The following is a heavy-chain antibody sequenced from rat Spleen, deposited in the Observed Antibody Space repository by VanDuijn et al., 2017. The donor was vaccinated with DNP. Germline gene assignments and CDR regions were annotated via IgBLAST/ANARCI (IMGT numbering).Heavy chain of an antibody. Sequence: EVQLVESGGGLVPPGRSMNLSCATSGFTFSNYDMAWVRQAPKKGLEWVATITYDGSSTYYRDSVKGRFTISRDNTKSSLYLQMNSLKSEDTATYYCARAYNNYSTWFPYWGQGVMVTVSS. D-gene: IGHD1-10*01. V-gene: IGHV5-7*01. CDR1: GFTFSNYD. CDR2: ITYDGSST. J-gene: IGHJ2*01. CDR3: ARAYNNYSTWFPY.